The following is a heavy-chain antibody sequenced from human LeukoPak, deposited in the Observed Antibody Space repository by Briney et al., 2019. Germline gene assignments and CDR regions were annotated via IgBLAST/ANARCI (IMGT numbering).Heavy chain of an antibody. J-gene: IGHJ4*02. Sequence: GASEKVSCKASGGTFSSYAISWVRQAPGQGLEWMGRIIPIFGTANYAQKFQGRVTITTDESTSTAYMELSSLRSEDTAVYYCARDDDGGSYSDWGQGTLVTVSS. CDR1: GGTFSSYA. D-gene: IGHD1-26*01. V-gene: IGHV1-69*05. CDR3: ARDDDGGSYSD. CDR2: IIPIFGTA.